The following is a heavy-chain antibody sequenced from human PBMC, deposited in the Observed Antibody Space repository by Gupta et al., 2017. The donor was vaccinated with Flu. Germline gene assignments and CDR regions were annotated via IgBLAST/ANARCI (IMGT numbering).Heavy chain of an antibody. CDR1: GDSITIFGHH. CDR2: ISSAGNT. V-gene: IGHV4-39*01. CDR3: ARQAWEQPYL. Sequence: QVLLQESDPGLVQPSEPLSLNCVVSGDSITIFGHHWGWIRQFPDRGLEWIGTISSAGNTKYNPSFEGRVTVSADSSKTQFFLQLTSVTAADTAIYYCARQAWEQPYLWGQGILVTVSS. J-gene: IGHJ5*02. D-gene: IGHD1-26*01.